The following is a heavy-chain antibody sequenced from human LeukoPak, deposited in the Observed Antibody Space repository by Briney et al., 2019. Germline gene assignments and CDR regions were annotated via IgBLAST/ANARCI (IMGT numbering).Heavy chain of an antibody. J-gene: IGHJ6*04. CDR2: INSDGSST. CDR1: GFAFSSYW. D-gene: IGHD2-2*01. CDR3: AISASRDGNYYYYYGMDV. V-gene: IGHV3-74*01. Sequence: GGSLRLSCAASGFAFSSYWMHWVRQAPGKGLVWVSRINSDGSSTSYADSVKGRFTISRDNAKNTLYLQMNSLRAEDTAVYYCAISASRDGNYYYYYGMDVWGKGTTVTVSS.